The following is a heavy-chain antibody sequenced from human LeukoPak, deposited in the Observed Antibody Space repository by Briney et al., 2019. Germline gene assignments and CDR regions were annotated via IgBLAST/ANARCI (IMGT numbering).Heavy chain of an antibody. D-gene: IGHD3-10*01. CDR1: GFTFSSYA. CDR3: ARGGFGEPHFDY. Sequence: PGGSLRLSCAASGFTFSSYAMSWVRQAPGKGLEWVSAISGSGGSTYYADSVKGRFTISRDNSKNTLYLQMNSLKASDTAMYYCARGGFGEPHFDYWGQGTLVTVSS. V-gene: IGHV3-23*01. CDR2: ISGSGGST. J-gene: IGHJ4*02.